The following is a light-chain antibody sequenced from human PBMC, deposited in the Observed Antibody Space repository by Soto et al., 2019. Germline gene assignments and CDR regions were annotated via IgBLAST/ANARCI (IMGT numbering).Light chain of an antibody. CDR3: QQRSNWRRLP. V-gene: IGKV3-15*01. CDR1: HSISSN. Sequence: EVVMTQSPATLSVSPGERATLSCRASHSISSNLAWYQHKPGQAPRLLIYGASTRATGIPARFRGSGYGTGFTPAITSLQYEDFAVYYCQQRSNWRRLPFGGGTKVDIK. CDR2: GAS. J-gene: IGKJ4*01.